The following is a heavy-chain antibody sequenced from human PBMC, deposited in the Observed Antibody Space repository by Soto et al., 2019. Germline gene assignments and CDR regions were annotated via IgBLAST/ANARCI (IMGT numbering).Heavy chain of an antibody. V-gene: IGHV4-59*01. CDR3: ARVRSNLFDY. CDR1: GDSISTFY. Sequence: SETLSLTCTVSGDSISTFYWSWIRQPPGKGLEWIGYIHYSGCTNYNPPLKSQVIISVDTSKNQFSLKLSSVTAADTAVYFCARVRSNLFDYWGQGTLVTVSS. J-gene: IGHJ4*02. CDR2: IHYSGCT. D-gene: IGHD3-3*01.